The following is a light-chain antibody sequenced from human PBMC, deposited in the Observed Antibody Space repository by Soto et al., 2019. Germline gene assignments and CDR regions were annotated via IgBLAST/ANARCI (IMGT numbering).Light chain of an antibody. CDR3: QQYDNLPLT. CDR2: DAS. J-gene: IGKJ4*01. Sequence: DIQMTQSPSSLSASVGYRVTITCQASQNINNYLNWYQQKPGRAPKILIYDASNLEAGVPSRFRGSGSGTDFTFTISRLQPEDIATYYCQQYDNLPLTFGGGTKVDIK. V-gene: IGKV1-33*01. CDR1: QNINNY.